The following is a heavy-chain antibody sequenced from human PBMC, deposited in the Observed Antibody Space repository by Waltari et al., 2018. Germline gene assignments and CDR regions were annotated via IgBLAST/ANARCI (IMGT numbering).Heavy chain of an antibody. J-gene: IGHJ5*02. CDR1: GFTFRSYE. CDR2: ISSSGSTI. Sequence: EVQLVESGGGLVQPGGSLRLSCAASGFTFRSYEMNWVRQAPGKGLEWVSYISSSGSTIYYADSVKGRFTISRDNAKNSLYLQMNSLRAEDTAFYYCARRRGGNWFDPWGQGTLVTVSS. V-gene: IGHV3-48*03. CDR3: ARRRGGNWFDP. D-gene: IGHD3-10*01.